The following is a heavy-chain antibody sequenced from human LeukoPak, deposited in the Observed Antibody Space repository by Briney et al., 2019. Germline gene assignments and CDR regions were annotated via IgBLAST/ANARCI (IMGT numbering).Heavy chain of an antibody. CDR2: ISAYNGNT. J-gene: IGHJ6*03. CDR1: GYTFTSYG. CDR3: ARDVNSGSYYTRYYYYYYMDV. D-gene: IGHD1-26*01. V-gene: IGHV1-18*01. Sequence: GASVKVSCKASGYTFTSYGISWVRQAPGQGLEWMGWISAYNGNTNYAQKLQGRVTMTTDTSTSTAYMELRSLRSDDTAVYYCARDVNSGSYYTRYYYYYYMDVWGKGTTVTVSS.